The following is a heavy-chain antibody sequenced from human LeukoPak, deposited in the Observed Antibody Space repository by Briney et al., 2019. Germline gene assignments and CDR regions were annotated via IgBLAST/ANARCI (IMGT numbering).Heavy chain of an antibody. CDR2: MNPNSGNT. D-gene: IGHD3-16*02. CDR1: GYTFTSYD. CDR3: AGGFYDYVWGSYRYPWFDP. V-gene: IGHV1-8*01. J-gene: IGHJ5*02. Sequence: ASVKVSCKASGYTFTSYDINWVRQATGQGLEWMGWMNPNSGNTGYAQKFQGRVTMTRNTSISTAYMELSSLRSEDTAVYYCAGGFYDYVWGSYRYPWFDPWGQGTLVTVSS.